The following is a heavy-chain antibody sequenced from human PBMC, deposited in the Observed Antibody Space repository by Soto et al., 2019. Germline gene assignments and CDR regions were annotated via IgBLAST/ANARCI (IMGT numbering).Heavy chain of an antibody. V-gene: IGHV3-74*01. CDR2: INTDGSST. Sequence: GGSLRLSCVDSGFTFSSYWMFWVRQALGKGLVWVSRINTDGSSTIYADSVRGRFTISRDNAKNTLYLQMNSLRVDDTAIYYCAKVLSGFSYGRAWCQGTLVTVSS. D-gene: IGHD5-18*01. CDR3: AKVLSGFSYGRA. CDR1: GFTFSSYW. J-gene: IGHJ5*02.